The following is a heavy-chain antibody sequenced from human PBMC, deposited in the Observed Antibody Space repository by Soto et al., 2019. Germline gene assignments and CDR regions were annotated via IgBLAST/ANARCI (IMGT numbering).Heavy chain of an antibody. Sequence: GGSLRLSCAASGFTFSSYGMHWVRQAPGKGLEWVAVIWYDGSNKYYADSVKGRFTISRDNSKNTLYLQMNGLRAEDTAVYYCARVGSPCSSTSCYAGYYYYYMDVWGKGTTVTVSS. CDR1: GFTFSSYG. V-gene: IGHV3-33*01. D-gene: IGHD2-2*01. CDR3: ARVGSPCSSTSCYAGYYYYYMDV. J-gene: IGHJ6*03. CDR2: IWYDGSNK.